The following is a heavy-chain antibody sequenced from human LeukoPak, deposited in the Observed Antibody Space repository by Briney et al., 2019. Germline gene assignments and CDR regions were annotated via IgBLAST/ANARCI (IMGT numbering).Heavy chain of an antibody. Sequence: SETLSLTCTVSGGSISSHYWSWIRQPPGKGLEWIGYIYYSGSTNYNPSLKSRVTISVDTSKNQFSLKLSSVTAADTAVYYCARLEPLDMVRGVVAFDIWGQGTMVTVSS. V-gene: IGHV4-59*11. CDR3: ARLEPLDMVRGVVAFDI. D-gene: IGHD3-10*01. CDR1: GGSISSHY. CDR2: IYYSGST. J-gene: IGHJ3*02.